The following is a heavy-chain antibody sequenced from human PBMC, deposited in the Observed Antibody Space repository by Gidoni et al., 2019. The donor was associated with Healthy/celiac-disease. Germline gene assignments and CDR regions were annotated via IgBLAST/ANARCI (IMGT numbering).Heavy chain of an antibody. Sequence: EVQLVVSGGGVVRPGGSLRLSCAASGFTFDDYGMSWVRQAPGKGLEWVSGINWNGGSTGYADSVKGRFTISRDNAKNSLYLQMNSLRAEDTALYHCARRGNDYGDLYWYFDLWGRGTLVTVSS. D-gene: IGHD4-17*01. CDR2: INWNGGST. CDR1: GFTFDDYG. CDR3: ARRGNDYGDLYWYFDL. J-gene: IGHJ2*01. V-gene: IGHV3-20*01.